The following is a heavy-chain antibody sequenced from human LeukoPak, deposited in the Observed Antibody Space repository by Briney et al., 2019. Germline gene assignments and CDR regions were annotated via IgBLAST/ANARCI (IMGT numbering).Heavy chain of an antibody. CDR1: GYSFTNYW. J-gene: IGHJ6*03. D-gene: IGHD1-7*01. CDR2: INPNSGGT. Sequence: GESLKISCQGSGYSFTNYWIGWVRQAPGQGLEWMGWINPNSGGTNYAQKFQGRVTMTRDTSISTAYMELSRLRSDDTAVYYCARDRQLELRGGYYYYMDVWGKGTTVTVSS. CDR3: ARDRQLELRGGYYYYMDV. V-gene: IGHV1-2*02.